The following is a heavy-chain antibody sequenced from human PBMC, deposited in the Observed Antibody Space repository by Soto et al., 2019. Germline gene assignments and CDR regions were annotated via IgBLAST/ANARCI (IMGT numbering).Heavy chain of an antibody. D-gene: IGHD3-22*01. Sequence: SGPTLVNPTQTLTLTCTFSGFSLSTSGMCVSWIRQPPGKALEWLALIDWDDDKYYSTSLKTRLTISKDTSKNQVVLTMTNMDPVDTATYYCARSINYYDSSGYYSDAFDIWGQGTMVTVSS. V-gene: IGHV2-70*01. CDR1: GFSLSTSGMC. CDR3: ARSINYYDSSGYYSDAFDI. J-gene: IGHJ3*02. CDR2: IDWDDDK.